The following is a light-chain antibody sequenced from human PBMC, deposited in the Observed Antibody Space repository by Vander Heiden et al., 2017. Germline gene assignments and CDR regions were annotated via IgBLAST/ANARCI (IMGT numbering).Light chain of an antibody. CDR3: SSYTTRSTPYV. V-gene: IGLV2-14*03. CDR2: DVD. J-gene: IGLJ1*01. Sequence: SDSAGSTVATSCTGSSRDVGDYHFVSWYQHHPGKAPKLIIYDVDKRPSGISNRFSGSKSDKTASLTISGLQAEDEADYYCSSYTTRSTPYVFGTGTKVTV. CDR1: SRDVGDYHF.